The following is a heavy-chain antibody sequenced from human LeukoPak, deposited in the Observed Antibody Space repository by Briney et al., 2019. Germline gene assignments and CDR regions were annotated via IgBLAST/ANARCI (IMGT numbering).Heavy chain of an antibody. J-gene: IGHJ4*02. D-gene: IGHD5-18*01. CDR1: GFTFSSYG. Sequence: GGSLRLSCAASGFTFSSYGMHWVRQAPGKGLEWVAFIRYDGDNTYYGDSVKGRFTISGDNSKNTVSLQMNSLRAEDTAVYFCAKPNGGQLWLKWVHYWGLGTLVTVSS. V-gene: IGHV3-30*02. CDR3: AKPNGGQLWLKWVHY. CDR2: IRYDGDNT.